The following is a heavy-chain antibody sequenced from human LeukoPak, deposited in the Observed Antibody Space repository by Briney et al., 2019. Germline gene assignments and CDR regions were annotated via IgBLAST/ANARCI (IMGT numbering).Heavy chain of an antibody. J-gene: IGHJ4*02. V-gene: IGHV4-34*01. CDR3: ARGPSIDY. Sequence: SETLSLTCAVYGGSFSGYYWSWIRQPPGKGLEWIGEINHSGSTNYNPSLKSRVTISVDTSKNQFSLKLSSVTAADTAVYHCARGPSIDYWGQGTLVTVSS. CDR1: GGSFSGYY. CDR2: INHSGST.